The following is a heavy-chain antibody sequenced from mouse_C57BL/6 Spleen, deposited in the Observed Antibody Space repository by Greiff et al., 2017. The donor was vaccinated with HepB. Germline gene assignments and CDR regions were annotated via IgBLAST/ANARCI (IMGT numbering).Heavy chain of an antibody. J-gene: IGHJ3*01. Sequence: VQLQQSGPELVKPGASEKISCKASGYAFSSSWMNWVKQRPGKGLEWIGRIYPGDGDTNYNGKFKGKATLTADKSSSTAYMQLSSLTSEDSAVYFCAREDYGPWFAYWGQGTLVTVSA. CDR1: GYAFSSSW. CDR3: AREDYGPWFAY. CDR2: IYPGDGDT. D-gene: IGHD1-1*01. V-gene: IGHV1-82*01.